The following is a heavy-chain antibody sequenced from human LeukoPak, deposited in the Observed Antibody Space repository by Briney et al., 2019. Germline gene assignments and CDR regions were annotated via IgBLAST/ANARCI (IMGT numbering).Heavy chain of an antibody. CDR2: ISDSGGST. D-gene: IGHD3-16*02. CDR1: GFTFSDYA. Sequence: PGGSLRLSCVASGFTFSDYAMSWVRQAPGKGREWVSGISDSGGSTYYADSVKGRCTISRDNSKNTVSLQMNNLRAEDTAVYFCARHDSFIPYWGQGTLVTVTS. J-gene: IGHJ4*02. V-gene: IGHV3-23*01. CDR3: ARHDSFIPY.